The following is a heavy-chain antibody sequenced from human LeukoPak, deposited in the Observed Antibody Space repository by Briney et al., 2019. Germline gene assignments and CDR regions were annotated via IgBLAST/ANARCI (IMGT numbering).Heavy chain of an antibody. J-gene: IGHJ6*03. Sequence: SETLSLTCTVSGGSISSYYWSWIRQPAGKGLEWIGRIYTSGSTNYNPSLKSRVTMSVDTSKNQFSLKLSSVTAADTAVYYCAREEEDYGDYWGSFTYYYYMDVWGKGTTVTVSS. V-gene: IGHV4-4*07. CDR2: IYTSGST. CDR3: AREEEDYGDYWGSFTYYYYMDV. CDR1: GGSISSYY. D-gene: IGHD4-17*01.